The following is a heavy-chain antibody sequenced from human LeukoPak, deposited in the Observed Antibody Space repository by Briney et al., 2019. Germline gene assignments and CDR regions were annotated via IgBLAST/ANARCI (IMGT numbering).Heavy chain of an antibody. CDR2: ISFDGSNK. CDR1: GFSFSSYA. CDR3: ARGTGSLIAAPGTDY. D-gene: IGHD6-13*01. Sequence: GGSLRLSCAASGFSFSSYAMHWVRQAPGKGLEWVAVISFDGSNKYYADSVKGRFTISRDNSKNTLYLQMNSLRAEDTAVYYCARGTGSLIAAPGTDYWGQGTLVTVSS. J-gene: IGHJ4*02. V-gene: IGHV3-30*04.